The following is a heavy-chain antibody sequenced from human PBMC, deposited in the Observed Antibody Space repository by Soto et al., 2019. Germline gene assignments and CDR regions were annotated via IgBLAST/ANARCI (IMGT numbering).Heavy chain of an antibody. Sequence: EVQLVESGGGLVQPGGSLRLSCAASGFAFSDYEMNWVRQAPGKGLEWISYISSTASTIHYADSVKGRFTISRDNAKNSVYLQMNSLRAEDSAVYYCARAAGIMTRGFHGMDVWGQGITVTVSS. CDR2: ISSTASTI. V-gene: IGHV3-48*03. CDR1: GFAFSDYE. J-gene: IGHJ6*02. CDR3: ARAAGIMTRGFHGMDV. D-gene: IGHD3-10*01.